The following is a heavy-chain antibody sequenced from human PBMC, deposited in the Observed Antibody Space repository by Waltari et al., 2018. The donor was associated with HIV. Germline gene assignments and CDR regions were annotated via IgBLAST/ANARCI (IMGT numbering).Heavy chain of an antibody. CDR2: ISSSGSTI. V-gene: IGHV3-48*03. D-gene: IGHD3-10*01. J-gene: IGHJ3*02. CDR3: ARAFMIRGTGAFDI. CDR1: GFTFSSYE. Sequence: EVQVVESGGGLVQPGGSLRLSGAASGFTFSSYEMNRVRQAPGKGLEWVSYISSSGSTIFFADSVKGRFTMSRDNAKNSLYLRMNSLRAEDTAVYYCARAFMIRGTGAFDIWGQGTMVTVSS.